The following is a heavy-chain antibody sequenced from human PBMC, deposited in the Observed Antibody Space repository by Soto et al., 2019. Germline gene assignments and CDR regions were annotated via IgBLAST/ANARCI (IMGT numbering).Heavy chain of an antibody. CDR1: GDSVSSNSAA. CDR3: ARASSIAARLLVYNWFDP. V-gene: IGHV6-1*01. J-gene: IGHJ5*02. D-gene: IGHD6-6*01. CDR2: TYYRSKWYN. Sequence: SQTLSLTCAISGDSVSSNSAAWNWIRQSPSRGLEWLGRTYYRSKWYNDYAVSVKSRITINPDTSKNQFSLQLNSVTPEDTAAYYCARASSIAARLLVYNWFDPWGQGTLVTVSS.